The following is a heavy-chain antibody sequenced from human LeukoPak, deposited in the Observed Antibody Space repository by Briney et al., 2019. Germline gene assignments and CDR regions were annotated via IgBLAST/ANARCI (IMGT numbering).Heavy chain of an antibody. CDR1: GFTFINYW. CDR3: ATGLISAYEI. V-gene: IGHV3-74*01. CDR2: VKGDGTST. J-gene: IGHJ3*02. D-gene: IGHD3-16*01. Sequence: GGSLRLSCAAPGFTFINYWMHWVRQAPGKGLVWVSRVKGDGTSTIYADFVKGRFTISRDNAKNTIYLQMSSLRSDDTAVYYCATGLISAYEIWGQGTMLTVSS.